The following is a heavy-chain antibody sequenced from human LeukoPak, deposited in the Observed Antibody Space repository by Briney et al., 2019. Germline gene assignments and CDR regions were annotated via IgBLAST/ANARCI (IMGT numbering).Heavy chain of an antibody. Sequence: SVKVSCKASGGTFSSYAISWVRQAPGQGLEWMGGIIPIFGTANYAQKFQGRVTITADESTSTACMELSSLRSEDTAVYYCARDVTNIVVVPAAIWFDPWGQGTLVTVSS. CDR2: IIPIFGTA. CDR1: GGTFSSYA. V-gene: IGHV1-69*13. CDR3: ARDVTNIVVVPAAIWFDP. J-gene: IGHJ5*02. D-gene: IGHD2-2*01.